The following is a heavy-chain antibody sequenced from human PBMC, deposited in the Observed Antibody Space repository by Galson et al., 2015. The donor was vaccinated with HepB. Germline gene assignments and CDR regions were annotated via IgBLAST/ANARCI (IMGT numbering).Heavy chain of an antibody. CDR1: GFRFNIWL. CDR2: ISGSSDTI. V-gene: IGHV3-48*02. CDR3: AVQHCSSTSRYLDY. J-gene: IGHJ4*02. Sequence: SLRLSCAASGFRFNIWLMNWVRQAPGKGLEWVSYISGSSDTISYADSVTGRFTISRDNAKNSLYLQMNSLRDEDTAMYYCAVQHCSSTSRYLDYWGQGTLVAVSS. D-gene: IGHD2-2*01.